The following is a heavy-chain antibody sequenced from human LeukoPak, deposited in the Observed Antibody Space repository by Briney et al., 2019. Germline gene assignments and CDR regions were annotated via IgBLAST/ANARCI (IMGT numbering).Heavy chain of an antibody. D-gene: IGHD2-21*02. J-gene: IGHJ5*02. CDR2: IYYSGST. Sequence: PSETLSLTCTVSGGSISSYYWSWIRQPPGKGLEWIGYIYYSGSTYYNPSLKSRVTISVDTSKNQFSLKLSSVTAADTAVYYCARAPICGGDCYDWFDPWGQGTLVTVSS. CDR3: ARAPICGGDCYDWFDP. V-gene: IGHV4-59*12. CDR1: GGSISSYY.